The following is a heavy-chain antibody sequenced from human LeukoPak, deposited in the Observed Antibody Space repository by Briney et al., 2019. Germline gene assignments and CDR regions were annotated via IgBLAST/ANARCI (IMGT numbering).Heavy chain of an antibody. V-gene: IGHV4-34*01. CDR1: GGSFSSYY. Sequence: SETLSLTCAVYGGSFSSYYWSWIRQPPGKGLEWIGEINHSGSTNYNPSLKSRVTISVDTSKNQFSLKLSSVTAADTAVYYCARELLHYYYMDVWGKGTTVTVSS. D-gene: IGHD2/OR15-2a*01. CDR2: INHSGST. J-gene: IGHJ6*03. CDR3: ARELLHYYYMDV.